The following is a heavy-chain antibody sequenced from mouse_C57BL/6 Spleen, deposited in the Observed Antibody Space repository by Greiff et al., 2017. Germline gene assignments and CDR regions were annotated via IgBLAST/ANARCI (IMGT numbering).Heavy chain of an antibody. Sequence: QVQLQQSGPELVKPGASVKISCKASGYAFSSSWMNWVKQRPGKGLEWIGRIYPGDGDTNYNGKFKGKATLTADKSSSTAYMQLSSLTSEDSAVYFCAPQTAQATYYFDYWGQGTTLPVSS. CDR2: IYPGDGDT. D-gene: IGHD3-2*02. V-gene: IGHV1-82*01. CDR1: GYAFSSSW. CDR3: APQTAQATYYFDY. J-gene: IGHJ2*01.